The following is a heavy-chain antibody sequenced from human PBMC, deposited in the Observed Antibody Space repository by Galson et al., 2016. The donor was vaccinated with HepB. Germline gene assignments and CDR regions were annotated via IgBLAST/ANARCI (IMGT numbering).Heavy chain of an antibody. Sequence: KGLEWLGSIFYSGKTYYNPSLKSRITISVDTSRNQFSLKLSSVTAADTAIHYCAKVNRVLADYWGHGTLVTVSS. CDR3: AKVNRVLADY. CDR2: IFYSGKT. J-gene: IGHJ4*01. V-gene: IGHV4-39*01. D-gene: IGHD1-14*01.